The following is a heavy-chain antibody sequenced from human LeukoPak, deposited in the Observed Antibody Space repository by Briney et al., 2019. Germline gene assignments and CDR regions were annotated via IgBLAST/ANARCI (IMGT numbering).Heavy chain of an antibody. CDR2: ISSSSSYI. CDR3: ARVAYYDILTGYYGMDV. J-gene: IGHJ6*02. CDR1: GXTFSSYS. D-gene: IGHD3-9*01. Sequence: GGSLRLSCAASGXTFSSYSMNWVRQAPGKGLQWVSSISSSSSYIYYADSVKGRFTISRDNANNSLYLQMNSLRAEDTAEYYCARVAYYDILTGYYGMDVWGQGTTVTVSS. V-gene: IGHV3-21*01.